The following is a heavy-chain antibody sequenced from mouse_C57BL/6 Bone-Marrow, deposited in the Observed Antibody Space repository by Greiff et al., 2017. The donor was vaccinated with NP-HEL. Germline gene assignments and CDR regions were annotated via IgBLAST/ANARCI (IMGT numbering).Heavy chain of an antibody. V-gene: IGHV1-42*01. Sequence: EVKLQQSGPELVKPGASVKISCKASGYSFTGYYMNWVKQSPEKSLEWIGEITPSTVGTTYNQKFKTKATLTVDKSSSTAYMQLKSLTSEDSAVYYCARDGNYFYYVDYWGQGTTLTVSS. CDR2: ITPSTVGT. D-gene: IGHD2-1*01. CDR3: ARDGNYFYYVDY. CDR1: GYSFTGYY. J-gene: IGHJ2*01.